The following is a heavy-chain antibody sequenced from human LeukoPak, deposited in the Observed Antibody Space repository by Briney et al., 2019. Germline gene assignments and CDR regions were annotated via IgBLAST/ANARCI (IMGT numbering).Heavy chain of an antibody. D-gene: IGHD6-13*01. CDR2: FHQSVST. CDR3: ARVRGYSSSWYFGY. Sequence: PSGTLSLTCAVSGDSVSSDKWWSWVRQPPGKGLEYIGEFHQSVSTNYNPSLKSRLTISVDTSKNQFSLKLSSVTAADTAVYYCARVRGYSSSWYFGYWGQGTLVTVSS. CDR1: GDSVSSDKW. V-gene: IGHV4-4*02. J-gene: IGHJ4*02.